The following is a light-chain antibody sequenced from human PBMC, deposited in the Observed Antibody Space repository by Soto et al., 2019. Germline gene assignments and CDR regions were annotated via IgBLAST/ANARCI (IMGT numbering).Light chain of an antibody. CDR2: GAS. J-gene: IGKJ1*01. CDR3: HQYGSSPRT. Sequence: EIVLTQSPGTLSLSPGERATLSCRASQSVSSSCLAWYQQKPGQAPRLLIYGASSRATGIPDRFSGSVSGTDFTLNISRLEPEDFAVYYCHQYGSSPRTFGQGTKVEIK. V-gene: IGKV3-20*01. CDR1: QSVSSSC.